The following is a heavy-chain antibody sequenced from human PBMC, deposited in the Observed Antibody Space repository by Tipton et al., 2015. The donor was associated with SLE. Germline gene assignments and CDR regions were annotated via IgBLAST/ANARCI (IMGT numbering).Heavy chain of an antibody. D-gene: IGHD6-6*01. CDR3: ASVSSSSGGDYYYYMDV. J-gene: IGHJ6*03. V-gene: IGHV4-61*01. CDR2: IYYSGST. CDR1: GGSISSSSYS. Sequence: TLSLTCTVSGGSISSSSYSWSWIRQPPGKGLEWIGYIYYSGSTNYNPSLKSRVTISVDTSKNQFSLKLSSVTAADTAVYYCASVSSSSGGDYYYYMDVWGKGTTVTVSS.